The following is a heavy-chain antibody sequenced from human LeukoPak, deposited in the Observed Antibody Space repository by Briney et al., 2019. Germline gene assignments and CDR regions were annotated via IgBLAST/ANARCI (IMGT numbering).Heavy chain of an antibody. D-gene: IGHD3-3*01. Sequence: GGSLRLSCAASGFTFSSYEMNWVRQAPGKGLEWVSYISSSGSTIYYADSVKGRFTTSRDNAKNSLYLQMNSLRAEDTAVYYCARDGIWSGYYKQGAFDIWGQGTMVTVSS. CDR1: GFTFSSYE. V-gene: IGHV3-48*03. CDR3: ARDGIWSGYYKQGAFDI. CDR2: ISSSGSTI. J-gene: IGHJ3*02.